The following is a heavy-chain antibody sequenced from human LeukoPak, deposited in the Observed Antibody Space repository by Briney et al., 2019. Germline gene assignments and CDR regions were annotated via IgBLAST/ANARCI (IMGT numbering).Heavy chain of an antibody. Sequence: PGGSLRLSCAASGFIFRTHWMSWVRQAPGKGLEWLSTITITGYGAYYMDSVKGRFTMSRDNSKNKLYLEMNSLRVEDTAVYYCAREAWRPYLDYWGQGALVTVSS. CDR2: ITITGYGA. CDR3: AREAWRPYLDY. J-gene: IGHJ4*02. D-gene: IGHD3-3*01. V-gene: IGHV3-23*01. CDR1: GFIFRTHW.